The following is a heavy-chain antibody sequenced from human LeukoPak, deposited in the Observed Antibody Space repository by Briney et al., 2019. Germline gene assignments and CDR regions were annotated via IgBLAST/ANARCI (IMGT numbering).Heavy chain of an antibody. Sequence: PGGSLRLSCAASGFTFSSYWMHWVRQAPGKGLVWVSRINSDGRSTNYADSVKGRFTISRDNAKNTLYLQMNSLRAEGTAVYYCARASAAGIMLDSWGQGTLVTVSS. D-gene: IGHD6-13*01. J-gene: IGHJ4*02. CDR3: ARASAAGIMLDS. CDR2: INSDGRST. CDR1: GFTFSSYW. V-gene: IGHV3-74*01.